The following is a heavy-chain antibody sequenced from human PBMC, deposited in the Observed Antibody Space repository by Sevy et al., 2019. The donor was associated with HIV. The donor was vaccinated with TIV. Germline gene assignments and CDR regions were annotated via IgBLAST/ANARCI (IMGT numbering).Heavy chain of an antibody. CDR3: ARELWPGDY. CDR2: IKQDGSQK. D-gene: IGHD2-21*01. Sequence: GGSLRLSCAASGFTFSDYYMGWVRQAPGKGLEWVANIKQDGSQKNYLDSVKDRFTISRDNAKNSLYLQMNRLRVDDTAVYYCARELWPGDYWGQGTLVTVSS. J-gene: IGHJ4*02. V-gene: IGHV3-7*01. CDR1: GFTFSDYY.